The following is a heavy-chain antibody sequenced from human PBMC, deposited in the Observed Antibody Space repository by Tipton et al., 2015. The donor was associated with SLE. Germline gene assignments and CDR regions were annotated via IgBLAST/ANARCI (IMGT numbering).Heavy chain of an antibody. CDR1: GGSFSNYY. J-gene: IGHJ4*02. Sequence: TLSLTCAVHGGSFSNYYWIWIRQPPGKGLEWIGDTNHSGSTNYNSSLKSRVTISIDTSKNQFSLKLRSVTAADTAIYYCARHEWPVAAAGRLGVFDSWGQGTLVTVSS. CDR3: ARHEWPVAAAGRLGVFDS. V-gene: IGHV4-34*01. CDR2: TNHSGST. D-gene: IGHD6-13*01.